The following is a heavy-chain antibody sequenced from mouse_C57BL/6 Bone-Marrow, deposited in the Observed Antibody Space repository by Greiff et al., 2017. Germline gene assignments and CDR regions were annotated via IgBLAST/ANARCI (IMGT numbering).Heavy chain of an antibody. CDR2: INYDGSST. D-gene: IGHD1-1*01. J-gene: IGHJ3*01. CDR3: ARFHYYGSSYPWFAY. CDR1: GFTFSDYY. V-gene: IGHV5-16*01. Sequence: EVKLVESEGGLVQPGSSMKLSCTASGFTFSDYYMAWVRQVPEKGLEWVANINYDGSSTYYLDSLKSRFIISRDNAKNILYLQMSSLKSENTATYYCARFHYYGSSYPWFAYWGQGTLVTVSA.